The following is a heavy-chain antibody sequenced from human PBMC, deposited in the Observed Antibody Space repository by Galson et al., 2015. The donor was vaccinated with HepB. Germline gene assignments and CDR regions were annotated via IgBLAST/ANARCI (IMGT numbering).Heavy chain of an antibody. CDR3: ARDQGVGATDYYYYYMDV. Sequence: SVKVSCKASGYTFTGYYMHWVRQAPGQGLEWMGRINPNSGGTNYAQKFQGRVTMTRDTSISTAYMELSRLRSDDTAVYYCARDQGVGATDYYYYYMDVWGKGTTVTVSS. J-gene: IGHJ6*03. D-gene: IGHD1-26*01. CDR1: GYTFTGYY. CDR2: INPNSGGT. V-gene: IGHV1-2*06.